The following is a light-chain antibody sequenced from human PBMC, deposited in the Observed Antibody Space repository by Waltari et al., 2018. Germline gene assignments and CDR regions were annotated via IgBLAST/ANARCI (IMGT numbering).Light chain of an antibody. CDR2: AAS. Sequence: DIQMTQSPSSVSASIGDRVSFTCRASHDVGTYVTWYQQKPGKDPKLLIYAASTLQRGVPWRFSGSGSGTYFTFTISSLQPEDSATYYCQQAHSVPLTFGGGTKVDVK. V-gene: IGKV1-12*01. J-gene: IGKJ4*01. CDR1: HDVGTY. CDR3: QQAHSVPLT.